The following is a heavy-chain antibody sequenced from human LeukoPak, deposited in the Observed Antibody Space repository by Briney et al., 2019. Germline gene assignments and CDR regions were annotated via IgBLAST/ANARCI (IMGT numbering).Heavy chain of an antibody. D-gene: IGHD6-13*01. CDR1: GFTFSNYG. CDR3: AKDPRRYSRTGGYFDY. V-gene: IGHV3-30*18. CDR2: ISYDGSNK. Sequence: GGSLRLSCAASGFTFSNYGMHWVRQAPGKGLEWVSFISYDGSNKYYADSVKGRFTISRDNSKNTLYLQMICLRTEDTAVYYCAKDPRRYSRTGGYFDYWGQGTLVTVSS. J-gene: IGHJ4*02.